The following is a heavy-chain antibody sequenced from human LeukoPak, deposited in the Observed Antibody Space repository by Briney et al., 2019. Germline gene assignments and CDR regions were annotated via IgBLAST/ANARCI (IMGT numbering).Heavy chain of an antibody. D-gene: IGHD3-9*01. CDR2: IYYSGST. CDR1: GGSVSSGSYY. V-gene: IGHV4-61*01. Sequence: SETLSLTCTVSGGSVSSGSYYWSWIRQPPGKGLEWIGYIYYSGSTNYNPSLKSRVTISVDTSKNQFSLKLSSVTAADTAVYYCARVYFDWLFDYWAREPWSPSPQ. J-gene: IGHJ4*02. CDR3: ARVYFDWLFDY.